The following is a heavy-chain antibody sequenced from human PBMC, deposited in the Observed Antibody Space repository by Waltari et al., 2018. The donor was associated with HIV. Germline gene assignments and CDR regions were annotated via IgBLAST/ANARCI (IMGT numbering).Heavy chain of an antibody. CDR1: GFTFTTSW. V-gene: IGHV3-74*01. CDR3: ARGKDCGGGTCDGYHYYGMDV. Sequence: EVQLVESGGGLVQPGGSLRLSCAASGFTFTTSWVHWVRQAQGKGLVWVSRINPDGTDTRYADSVKGRFTISRDNAKNTVYLQVNSLRGEDTSVYYCARGKDCGGGTCDGYHYYGMDVWGQGTTVTVSS. J-gene: IGHJ6*02. CDR2: INPDGTDT. D-gene: IGHD2-15*01.